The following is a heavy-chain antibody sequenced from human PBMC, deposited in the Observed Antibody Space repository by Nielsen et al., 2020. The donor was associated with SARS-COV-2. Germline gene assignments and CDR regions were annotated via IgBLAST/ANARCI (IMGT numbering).Heavy chain of an antibody. D-gene: IGHD4-17*01. Sequence: GGSLRLSCAASGFTFSSYWMHWVRQAPGKGLVWVSRINSDGSSTSYADSVKGRFTISRDNSKKTLYLQMNSLRAEDTALYYCAKDTGTVTTGYWGQGTLVTVSS. J-gene: IGHJ4*02. CDR1: GFTFSSYW. V-gene: IGHV3-74*01. CDR2: INSDGSST. CDR3: AKDTGTVTTGY.